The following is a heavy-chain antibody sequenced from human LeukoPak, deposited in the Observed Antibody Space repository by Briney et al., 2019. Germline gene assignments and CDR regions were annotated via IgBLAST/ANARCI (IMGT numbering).Heavy chain of an antibody. V-gene: IGHV4-30-4*08. CDR1: GFTFSSYA. J-gene: IGHJ6*02. D-gene: IGHD3-3*01. CDR2: IYYSGST. CDR3: ARDTFWSGYYSHYYYYGMDV. Sequence: LRLSCAASGFTFSSYAMSWIRQPPGKGLEWIGYIYYSGSTYYNPSLKSRVTISVDTSKNQFSLKLSSVTAADTAVYYCARDTFWSGYYSHYYYYGMDVWGQGTTVTVSS.